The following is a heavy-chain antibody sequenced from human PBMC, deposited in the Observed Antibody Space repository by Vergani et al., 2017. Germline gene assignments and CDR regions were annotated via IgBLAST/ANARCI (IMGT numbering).Heavy chain of an antibody. CDR3: ASSTVAAAAYIY. J-gene: IGHJ4*02. D-gene: IGHD6-13*01. CDR2: INPSGGST. Sequence: QVQLVQSGAEVKKPGASVKVSCKASGYTFTSYYMHWVRQAPGQGLEWMGIINPSGGSTSYAQQFQGRVTMTRDTSTSTVYMELSSLRSEDTAVYYCASSTVAAAAYIYWGQGTLVTVSS. V-gene: IGHV1-46*01. CDR1: GYTFTSYY.